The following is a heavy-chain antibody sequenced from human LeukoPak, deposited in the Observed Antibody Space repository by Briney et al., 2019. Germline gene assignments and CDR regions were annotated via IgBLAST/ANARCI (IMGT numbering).Heavy chain of an antibody. J-gene: IGHJ5*02. Sequence: SETLSLTCTVSGGSISSSSYYWGWIRQPPGKGLEWIGSIYYSGSTYYNPSLKSRVTISVDTSKNQFSLKLSSVTAADTAVYYCARDATRNYDFWSGYSPGGNWFDPWGQGTLVTVSS. D-gene: IGHD3-3*01. CDR2: IYYSGST. CDR1: GGSISSSSYY. V-gene: IGHV4-39*07. CDR3: ARDATRNYDFWSGYSPGGNWFDP.